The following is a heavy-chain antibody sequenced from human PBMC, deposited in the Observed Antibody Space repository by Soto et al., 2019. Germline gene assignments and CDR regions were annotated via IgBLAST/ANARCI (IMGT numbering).Heavy chain of an antibody. CDR3: ARGGCSGGSCPLGSGWYSVEWFDP. J-gene: IGHJ5*02. D-gene: IGHD2-15*01. CDR1: GGSISSGGYY. Sequence: QVQLQESGPGLVKPSQTLSLTCTVSGGSISSGGYYWSWIRQHPGKGLEWIGYIYYSGSTYYNPSLQSRVTLSVETSKNQFSLKLSSVTAAATAVYYCARGGCSGGSCPLGSGWYSVEWFDPWGQGTLVTVSS. V-gene: IGHV4-31*03. CDR2: IYYSGST.